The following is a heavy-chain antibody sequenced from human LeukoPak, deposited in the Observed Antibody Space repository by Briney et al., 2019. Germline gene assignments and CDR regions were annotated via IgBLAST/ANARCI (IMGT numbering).Heavy chain of an antibody. CDR1: AYSFTSCW. Sequence: GESLKISCKASAYSFTSCWIGWVRQMPEKRLECMGFIYPADSDTRYSPSFQGHVSISADKSISTDYLQSSSLKASDTAMYYCASGHQVDPDYWGQGTLVTVSS. CDR2: IYPADSDT. CDR3: ASGHQVDPDY. J-gene: IGHJ4*02. D-gene: IGHD2-2*01. V-gene: IGHV5-51*01.